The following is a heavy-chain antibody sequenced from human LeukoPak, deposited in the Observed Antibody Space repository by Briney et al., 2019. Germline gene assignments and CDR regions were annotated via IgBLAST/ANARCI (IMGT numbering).Heavy chain of an antibody. CDR1: GFTFSSYW. CDR3: AKDHTPYDFWSGYWS. CDR2: INSDGSST. Sequence: PGGSLRLSCAASGFTFSSYWMHWVRQAPGKGLVWVSRINSDGSSTSYADSVKGRFTISRDNSKNTLYLQMNSLRAEDTAVYYCAKDHTPYDFWSGYWSWGQGTLVTVSS. D-gene: IGHD3-3*01. V-gene: IGHV3-74*01. J-gene: IGHJ4*02.